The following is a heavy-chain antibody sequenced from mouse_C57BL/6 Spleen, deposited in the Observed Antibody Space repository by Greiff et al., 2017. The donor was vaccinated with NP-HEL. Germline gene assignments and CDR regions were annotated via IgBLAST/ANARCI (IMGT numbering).Heavy chain of an antibody. CDR2: IYPGSGST. D-gene: IGHD1-1*01. Sequence: QVQLQQPGAELVKPGASVKMSCKASGYTFTSYWITWVKQRPGQGLEWIGDIYPGSGSTNYNEKFKSKATLTVDTSSSTAYMQLSSLTSEDSAVYYCARGGTTVVAGDYWGQGTSVTVSS. J-gene: IGHJ4*01. V-gene: IGHV1-55*01. CDR1: GYTFTSYW. CDR3: ARGGTTVVAGDY.